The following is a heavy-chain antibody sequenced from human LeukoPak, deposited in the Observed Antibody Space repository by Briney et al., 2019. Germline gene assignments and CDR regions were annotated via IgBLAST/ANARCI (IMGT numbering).Heavy chain of an antibody. CDR2: INHSGST. J-gene: IGHJ3*02. CDR3: ARGVNNWNIDVFDI. D-gene: IGHD1/OR15-1a*01. Sequence: SETPSLTCAVYGGSFSGYYWSWIRQPPGKGLEWIGEINHSGSTNYNPSLKSRVTISVDTSKNQFYLKLSSVTAAETAVYFCARGVNNWNIDVFDIWGQGTMVTVSS. V-gene: IGHV4-34*01. CDR1: GGSFSGYY.